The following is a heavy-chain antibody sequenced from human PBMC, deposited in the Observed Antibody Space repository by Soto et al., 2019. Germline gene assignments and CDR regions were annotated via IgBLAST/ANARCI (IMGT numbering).Heavy chain of an antibody. CDR2: FDPEDGET. D-gene: IGHD6-13*01. CDR1: GYTLTELS. J-gene: IGHJ5*02. CDR3: ATDRGYSSSWSNWFDP. Sequence: ASVKVSCKVSGYTLTELSMHWVRQAPGKGLEWMGGFDPEDGETIYAQKFQGRVTMTEDTSTDTAYMELSSLRSEDTAVYYCATDRGYSSSWSNWFDPWGQGTLVTVSS. V-gene: IGHV1-24*01.